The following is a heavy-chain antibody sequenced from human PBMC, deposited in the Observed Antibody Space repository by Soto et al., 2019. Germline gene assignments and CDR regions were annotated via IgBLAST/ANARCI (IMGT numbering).Heavy chain of an antibody. J-gene: IGHJ4*02. CDR2: ISAYNGNT. Sequence: QVQLVQSGAEVKKPGASVKVSCKASGYTFTSYGISWVRQAPGQGLEWMGWISAYNGNTNYAQKLQGRVTMTTDTSTSTAYMELRSLRSDDTAVYYCARGIDYYDSSGYYSRAGSAVDYWGQGTLVTVSS. D-gene: IGHD3-22*01. CDR3: ARGIDYYDSSGYYSRAGSAVDY. V-gene: IGHV1-18*01. CDR1: GYTFTSYG.